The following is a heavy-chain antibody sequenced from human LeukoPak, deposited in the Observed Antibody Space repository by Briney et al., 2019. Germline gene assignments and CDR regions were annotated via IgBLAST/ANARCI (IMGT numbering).Heavy chain of an antibody. J-gene: IGHJ4*02. V-gene: IGHV3-7*01. D-gene: IGHD6-13*01. CDR1: GFTFSSYW. Sequence: PGGSLRLSCAASGFTFSSYWMSWVRQAPGKGLEWVANIKQDGSEKYYVDSVKGRFTISRDNAKNSLYLQMNSLRAEDTAVYYCAREKIAAAGMCLDYWGQGTLVTVSS. CDR3: AREKIAAAGMCLDY. CDR2: IKQDGSEK.